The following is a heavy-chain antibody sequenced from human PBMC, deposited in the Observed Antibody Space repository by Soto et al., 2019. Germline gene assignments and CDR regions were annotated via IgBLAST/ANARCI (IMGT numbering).Heavy chain of an antibody. D-gene: IGHD5-12*01. J-gene: IGHJ6*02. CDR2: IYPGDSDT. Sequence: GESLKISCKGAGYSFTSYWIGWVRQMPGKGLGWMGIIYPGDSDTRYSPSFQGQATTSADKSISTAYLQWSSLKASDTAMYYCARQRVATMGGCMDVWGQGTTVTVSS. V-gene: IGHV5-51*01. CDR1: GYSFTSYW. CDR3: ARQRVATMGGCMDV.